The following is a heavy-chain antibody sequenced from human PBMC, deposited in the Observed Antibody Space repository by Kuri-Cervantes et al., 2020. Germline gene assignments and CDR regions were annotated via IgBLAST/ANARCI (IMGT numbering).Heavy chain of an antibody. J-gene: IGHJ4*02. Sequence: SVKVSCKASGGTFSSYAISWVRQAPGQGLEWMGGIIPIFGTANYAQKFQGRVTITADESTSTACMELSSLRSEDTAVYYCARANAGSSGWYRLKFEYYFDYWGQGTLVTVSS. CDR2: IIPIFGTA. V-gene: IGHV1-69*13. D-gene: IGHD6-19*01. CDR1: GGTFSSYA. CDR3: ARANAGSSGWYRLKFEYYFDY.